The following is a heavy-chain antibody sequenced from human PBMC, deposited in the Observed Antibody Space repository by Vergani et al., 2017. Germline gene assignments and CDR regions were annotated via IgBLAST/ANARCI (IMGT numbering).Heavy chain of an antibody. J-gene: IGHJ4*02. CDR1: GYTFTSYA. D-gene: IGHD2-2*01. Sequence: QVQLVQSGAEVKKPGASVKVSCKASGYTFTSYAMHWVRQAPGQRLEWLGWINPGNVNTKYSQKFQGRVTITRDNAKNSLYLQMNSLRAEDTAVYYCVRSSTSCRPFDYWGQGTLVTVSS. CDR2: INPGNVNT. V-gene: IGHV1-3*01. CDR3: VRSSTSCRPFDY.